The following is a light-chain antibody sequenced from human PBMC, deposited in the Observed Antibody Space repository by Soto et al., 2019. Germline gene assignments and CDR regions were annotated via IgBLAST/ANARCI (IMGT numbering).Light chain of an antibody. J-gene: IGKJ3*01. CDR2: RAS. CDR3: QQSYSTPFT. Sequence: DIQMTQSPSSLSASVGDRVTITCRASQSISTYFNWYQQKPGKAPKLLIYRASSLQSGVPSRFSGSGSGTDFTLTVNSLQPEDFGTYYCQQSYSTPFTFGPGTKVDIK. V-gene: IGKV1-39*01. CDR1: QSISTY.